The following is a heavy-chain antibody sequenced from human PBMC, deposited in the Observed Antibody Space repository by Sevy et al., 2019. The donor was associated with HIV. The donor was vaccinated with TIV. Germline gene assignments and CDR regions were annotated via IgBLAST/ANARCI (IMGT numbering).Heavy chain of an antibody. CDR3: STDPIIVLLVTDGMDV. CDR1: GFTFSDYY. J-gene: IGHJ6*02. CDR2: MSSSGSTI. Sequence: GGSLRLSCAASGFTFSDYYMTWIRQAPGKGLEWVSYMSSSGSTIYYADSVKGRFTISRDNAKNSLYLQMNSLRAEDTAVYYCSTDPIIVLLVTDGMDVWGQGTTVTVSS. D-gene: IGHD2-8*01. V-gene: IGHV3-11*01.